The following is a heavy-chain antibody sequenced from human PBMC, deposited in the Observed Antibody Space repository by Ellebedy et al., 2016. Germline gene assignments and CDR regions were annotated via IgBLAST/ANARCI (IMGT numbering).Heavy chain of an antibody. CDR1: GFTFSRYG. Sequence: GGSLRLXCAASGFTFSRYGMHWVRQAPGMGLEWVAIISYGGSRTYYADSVKGRFTVSRDDSKNTLYLQMNSLRPEDTAVYHCASAIDYWGQGTLVTVSS. J-gene: IGHJ4*02. CDR3: ASAIDY. V-gene: IGHV3-30*03. CDR2: ISYGGSRT.